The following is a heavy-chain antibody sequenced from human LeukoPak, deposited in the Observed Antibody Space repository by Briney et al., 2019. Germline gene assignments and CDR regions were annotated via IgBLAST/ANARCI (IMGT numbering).Heavy chain of an antibody. Sequence: GGSLRLSCAASGFTFSDYGMSWVRQPPGKGLEWVSGINGNGRKTGYADSMKGRFTISRDNGKNSLYLQMSSLRAEDTALYYCARSFGDLGYMDVWGKGTTVTVSS. CDR2: INGNGRKT. V-gene: IGHV3-20*04. J-gene: IGHJ6*03. CDR3: ARSFGDLGYMDV. D-gene: IGHD4-17*01. CDR1: GFTFSDYG.